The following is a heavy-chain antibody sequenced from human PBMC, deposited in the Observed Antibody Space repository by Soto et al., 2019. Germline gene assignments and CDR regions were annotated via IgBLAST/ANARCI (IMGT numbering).Heavy chain of an antibody. J-gene: IGHJ4*02. CDR1: GFTFDDYA. CDR2: ISWNGASI. CDR3: ANLPLYGSGFDC. Sequence: EVQLVESGGGLVHPGRSLRLSCAASGFTFDDYAIHWVRQAPGRGLEWVAGISWNGASIGYADSVKGRFTISRDNAKNSLHLQMNSLRSEDTALYYCANLPLYGSGFDCWGQGTLVTVSS. V-gene: IGHV3-9*01. D-gene: IGHD3-10*01.